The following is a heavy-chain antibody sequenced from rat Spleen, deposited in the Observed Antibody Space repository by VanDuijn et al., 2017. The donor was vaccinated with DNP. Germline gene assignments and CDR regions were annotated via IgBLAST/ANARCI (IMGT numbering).Heavy chain of an antibody. CDR1: GFTFSNYG. CDR2: IGSTGANS. J-gene: IGHJ2*01. V-gene: IGHV5S13*01. Sequence: EVRLVESGGGLVQPGRSLKLSCAASGFTFSNYGMAWVRQTPEKGLEWVATIGSTGANSSSRNSVEGRFSISRDNAKSTLSLQMDSLRSEDTATYYCATPLNSGGDYWGQGVMVTVSS. CDR3: ATPLNSGGDY. D-gene: IGHD1-11*01.